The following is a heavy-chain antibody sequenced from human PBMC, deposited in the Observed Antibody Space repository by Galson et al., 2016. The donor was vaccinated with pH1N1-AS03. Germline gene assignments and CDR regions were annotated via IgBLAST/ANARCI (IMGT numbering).Heavy chain of an antibody. CDR1: GYIFGSYY. CDR2: INPSGGST. Sequence: SVKVSCKASGYIFGSYYLHWVRQAPGQGLVWMGIINPSGGSTTYPQKFQGRVTMTTDASTSTVYMELTTLGSDDTGVYYCASGGNILNWDDGVHWLDPWGQGTLVTVSS. CDR3: ASGGNILNWDDGVHWLDP. J-gene: IGHJ5*02. D-gene: IGHD1-1*01. V-gene: IGHV1-46*03.